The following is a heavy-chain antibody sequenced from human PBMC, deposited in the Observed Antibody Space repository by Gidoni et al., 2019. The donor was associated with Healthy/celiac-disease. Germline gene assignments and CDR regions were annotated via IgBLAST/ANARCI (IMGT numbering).Heavy chain of an antibody. CDR3: ARDGVMVRGTTNYYYYGMDV. Sequence: QVQLVESGGGVVQPGRSLRLSCAASGFTFSSYGMHWVRQAPGKGLGGVAVIWYDGSNKYYADSVKGRFTISRDNSKNTLYLQMNSLRAEDTAVYYCARDGVMVRGTTNYYYYGMDVWGQGTTVTVSS. D-gene: IGHD3-10*01. V-gene: IGHV3-33*08. J-gene: IGHJ6*02. CDR1: GFTFSSYG. CDR2: IWYDGSNK.